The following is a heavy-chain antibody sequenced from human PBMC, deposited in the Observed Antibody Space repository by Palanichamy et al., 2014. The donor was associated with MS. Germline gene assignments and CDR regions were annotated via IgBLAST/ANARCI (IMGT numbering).Heavy chain of an antibody. J-gene: IGHJ5*02. D-gene: IGHD4-17*01. CDR1: DTPFTRYS. CDR3: ARQGDYGELFDP. V-gene: IGHV1-3*01. Sequence: QVQLVQSGAEVKKPGASVKLSCKASDTPFTRYSIHWVRQAPGEGLEWMGWIYPAKLNAQYSQKFQGRVTITSDTSASTAYMELSSLTSDDTAVYYCARQGDYGELFDPWGQGTLVIVS. CDR2: IYPAKLNA.